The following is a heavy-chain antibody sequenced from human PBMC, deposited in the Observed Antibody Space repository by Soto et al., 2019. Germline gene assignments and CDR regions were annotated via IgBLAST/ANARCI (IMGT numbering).Heavy chain of an antibody. CDR2: IYHSGST. J-gene: IGHJ2*01. CDR1: GGSRSSSNW. V-gene: IGHV4-4*02. D-gene: IGHD3-22*01. Sequence: SETLSLNCTVCGGSRSSSNWWSWIRKPPGKGLEWIGEIYHSGSTNYNPSLKSRVTISVDTSKNQFSLKLSSVTAADTAVYYCASTAYYYDSSGYPYWYFDLWGRGTLVTVSS. CDR3: ASTAYYYDSSGYPYWYFDL.